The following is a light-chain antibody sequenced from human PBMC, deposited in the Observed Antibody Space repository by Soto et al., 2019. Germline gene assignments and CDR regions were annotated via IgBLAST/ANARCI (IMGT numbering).Light chain of an antibody. CDR3: SSYTSSTSPVG. Sequence: QSALTQPASVSGSPGQSITISCTGTSSDVGGYNYVSWYQHHPGKAPKLMIYDVSNRPSGVSNRFSGSKSGNTASLTISGLQAEDEADYYGSSYTSSTSPVGFGGGTKLTVL. V-gene: IGLV2-14*03. CDR2: DVS. CDR1: SSDVGGYNY. J-gene: IGLJ2*01.